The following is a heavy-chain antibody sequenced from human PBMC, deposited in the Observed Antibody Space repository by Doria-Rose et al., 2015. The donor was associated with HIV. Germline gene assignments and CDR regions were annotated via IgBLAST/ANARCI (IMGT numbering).Heavy chain of an antibody. CDR1: GVSLSSPGMG. CDR3: ARIKSSRWYHKYYFDF. V-gene: IGHV2-26*01. D-gene: IGHD6-13*01. Sequence: TLKESGPVLVKPTETVTLTCTVSGVSLSSPGMGVSWIRQPPGKALEWLANIFSNDDRSYKTSLKSRLTISRGTSKSQVVLTMTDMDPVDTATYYCARIKSSRWYHKYYFDFWGQGTLVIVSA. J-gene: IGHJ4*02. CDR2: IFSNDDR.